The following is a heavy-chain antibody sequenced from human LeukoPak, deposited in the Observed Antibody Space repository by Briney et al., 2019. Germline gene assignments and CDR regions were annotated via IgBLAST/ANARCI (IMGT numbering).Heavy chain of an antibody. CDR1: GFNFSSYG. J-gene: IGHJ4*02. D-gene: IGHD3-3*02. CDR2: ISGSGRDT. V-gene: IGHV3-23*01. Sequence: GGTLRLSCAASGFNFSSYGMTWVRQAPGKGLEWVSIISGSGRDTYYADSVKGRFTISRDKSKNTLYLQMNSLRAEDTAVYYCAKGQISRSDRFDYWGQGTLVTVSS. CDR3: AKGQISRSDRFDY.